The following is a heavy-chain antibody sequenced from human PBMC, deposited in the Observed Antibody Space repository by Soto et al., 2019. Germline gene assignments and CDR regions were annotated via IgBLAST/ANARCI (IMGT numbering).Heavy chain of an antibody. CDR3: AKVRYFDSSGYWDDY. V-gene: IGHV3-30*18. CDR1: GFTFSSYA. J-gene: IGHJ4*02. CDR2: ISYHGSNI. D-gene: IGHD3-22*01. Sequence: GGSLRLSCAASGFTFSSYAMHWVRQAPGKGLEWVAVISYHGSNIYYADSLKGRFTISRDNSKNTLYLQMNSLRADDTAVYYCAKVRYFDSSGYWDDYWGQGTLVTVS.